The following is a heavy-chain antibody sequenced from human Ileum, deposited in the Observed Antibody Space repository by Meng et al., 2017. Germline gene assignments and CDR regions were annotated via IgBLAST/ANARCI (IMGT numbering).Heavy chain of an antibody. CDR1: GFTFSNYW. J-gene: IGHJ4*02. V-gene: IGHV3-74*02. Sequence: VQLVESGGGFAQPGGSLRLSCAASGFTFSNYWMHWVRQTPGKGLVWVSRINEDGRVTNYADSVEGRFTVSRDNAKNTLYLQMNSLRVEDTGIYYCARINYVEDSWGQGTLVTVSS. D-gene: IGHD3-16*01. CDR3: ARINYVEDS. CDR2: INEDGRVT.